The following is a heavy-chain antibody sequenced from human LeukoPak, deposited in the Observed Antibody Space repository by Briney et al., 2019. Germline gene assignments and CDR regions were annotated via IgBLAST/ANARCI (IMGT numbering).Heavy chain of an antibody. J-gene: IGHJ3*02. D-gene: IGHD3-3*01. V-gene: IGHV1-46*01. CDR2: INPSGGGT. Sequence: ASVKVSCKASGYTFTSYYMHWVRQAPGQGLEWMGIINPSGGGTSYAQKFQGRVTMTRDTSTSTVYMELSSLRSEDTAVYYCARGFAIFGVVITNDAFDIWGQGTMVTVSS. CDR1: GYTFTSYY. CDR3: ARGFAIFGVVITNDAFDI.